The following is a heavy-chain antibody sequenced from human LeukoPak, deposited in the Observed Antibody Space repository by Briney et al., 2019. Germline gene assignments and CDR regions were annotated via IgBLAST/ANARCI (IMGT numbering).Heavy chain of an antibody. CDR1: GGSISSSSYY. V-gene: IGHV4-39*07. CDR3: ARDVVAAAGSWDY. Sequence: SETLSLTCTVSGGSISSSSYYWGWIRQPPGKGLEWIGSIYYSGSTYYNPSLKSRVTMSVDTSKNQFSLNLSSVTAADTAVYYCARDVVAAAGSWDYWGQGTLVTVSS. J-gene: IGHJ4*02. CDR2: IYYSGST. D-gene: IGHD6-13*01.